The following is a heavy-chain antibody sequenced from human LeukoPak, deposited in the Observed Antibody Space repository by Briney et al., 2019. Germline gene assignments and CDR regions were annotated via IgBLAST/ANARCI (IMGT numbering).Heavy chain of an antibody. J-gene: IGHJ3*02. CDR3: ALYYYDSSGYYGDAFDI. D-gene: IGHD3-22*01. V-gene: IGHV2-70*04. CDR2: IDWDDDK. Sequence: SGPALVKPTQTLTLTCTFSGFSLSTSGMRASWIRQPPGKALEWLARIDWDDDKFYSTSLKTRLTISKDTSKNQVVLTMTSMDPVDTATYYCALYYYDSSGYYGDAFDIWGQGTMVTVSS. CDR1: GFSLSTSGMR.